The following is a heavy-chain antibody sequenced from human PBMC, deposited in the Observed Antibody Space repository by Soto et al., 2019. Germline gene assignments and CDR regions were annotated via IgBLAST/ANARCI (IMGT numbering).Heavy chain of an antibody. CDR1: GYTFSNYG. V-gene: IGHV1-18*01. CDR3: ASSFTSSQWRYGMDV. Sequence: QVQLVQSGAEVKKPGAAVKVSCKASGYTFSNYGFSWVRQAPGQRLEWMGWISAYNGNTNYAQKVQGRVTMTTDTSKGTAYMELRSLRSDDTAVYYGASSFTSSQWRYGMDVWGQGTTVTVSS. D-gene: IGHD2-2*01. J-gene: IGHJ6*02. CDR2: ISAYNGNT.